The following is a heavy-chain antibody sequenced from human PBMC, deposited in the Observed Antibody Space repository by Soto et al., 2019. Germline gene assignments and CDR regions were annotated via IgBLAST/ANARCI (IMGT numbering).Heavy chain of an antibody. V-gene: IGHV1-18*01. Sequence: QGQLVQSGAEVKKPGASVKVSCKASGYTFTRYGISWVRQAPGQGLEWMGRISGYNGDTKHAQKFQGRVTMTIDTSTTTAFMELRSLTSDDTAVYYCAKNGQPPYYYYGLDVWGQGTPVTVSS. D-gene: IGHD2-8*01. J-gene: IGHJ6*02. CDR3: AKNGQPPYYYYGLDV. CDR2: ISGYNGDT. CDR1: GYTFTRYG.